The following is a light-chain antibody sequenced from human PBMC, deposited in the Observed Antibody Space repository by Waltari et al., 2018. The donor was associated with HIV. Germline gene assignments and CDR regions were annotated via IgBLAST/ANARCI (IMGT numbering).Light chain of an antibody. Sequence: SYELTQPPSASVSPGQPASITCSGDKLGDKYACWYQQKPGQSPVLVIYQDSKRPSGIPERFSGSNSGNTATLTISGTQAMDEADYYCQAWDSSTGVVFGGGTKLTVL. V-gene: IGLV3-1*01. CDR3: QAWDSSTGVV. CDR2: QDS. CDR1: KLGDKY. J-gene: IGLJ2*01.